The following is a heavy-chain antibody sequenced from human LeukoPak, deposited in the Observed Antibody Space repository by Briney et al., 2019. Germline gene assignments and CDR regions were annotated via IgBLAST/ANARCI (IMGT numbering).Heavy chain of an antibody. CDR1: GFTFSSYA. J-gene: IGHJ4*02. V-gene: IGHV3-23*01. Sequence: GGSLRLSCAASGFTFSSYAMSWVRQAPGKGLEWVSAISGSGASTYYADSVKGRFTISREKSKNTLDLQMNSLRADDTAVYYCAGNCDDLARFDYWGQGSLVTVSS. D-gene: IGHD2-21*01. CDR2: ISGSGAST. CDR3: AGNCDDLARFDY.